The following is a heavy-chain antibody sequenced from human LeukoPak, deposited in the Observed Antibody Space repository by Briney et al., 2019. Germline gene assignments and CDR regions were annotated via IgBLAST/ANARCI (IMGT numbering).Heavy chain of an antibody. CDR1: GGSISSYY. V-gene: IGHV4-59*01. Sequence: SETLSLTCTVSGGSISSYYWSWIRQHPGKGLEWIGYIYYSGSTYYNPSLKSRVTISVDTSKNQFSLKLSSVTAADTAVYYCARGGSRDGYNFSFDYWGQGTLVTVSS. CDR2: IYYSGST. J-gene: IGHJ4*02. D-gene: IGHD5-24*01. CDR3: ARGGSRDGYNFSFDY.